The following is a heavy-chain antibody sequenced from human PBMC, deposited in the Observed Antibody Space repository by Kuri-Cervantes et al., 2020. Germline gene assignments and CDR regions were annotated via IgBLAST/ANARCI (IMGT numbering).Heavy chain of an antibody. D-gene: IGHD2-2*02. V-gene: IGHV3-23*01. CDR2: ITGSGGST. CDR3: TYTYMDV. CDR1: GFTFNTYA. Sequence: GGSLRLSCAASGFTFNTYAMTWVRQAPGKGLEWVSGITGSGGSTYYADSVKGRFTISRDNSKNTLYLQMDSLRAEDTAVYYCTYTYMDVWGKGTTVTVSS. J-gene: IGHJ6*03.